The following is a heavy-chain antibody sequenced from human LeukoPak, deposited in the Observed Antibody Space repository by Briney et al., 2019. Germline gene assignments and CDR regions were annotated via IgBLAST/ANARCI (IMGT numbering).Heavy chain of an antibody. J-gene: IGHJ5*02. D-gene: IGHD6-19*01. V-gene: IGHV4-59*01. Sequence: SETLSLTCTVSGASIRSFYWTWIRQPPGKGLEYIGYFYYSGSTNYNANYNPSLKSRVTISVDTPKNQFSLNLNSVTAADTAVYYCARVMVSVTGTRGWYFDPWGQGTLVTVSS. CDR1: GASIRSFY. CDR2: FYYSGSTNYNA. CDR3: ARVMVSVTGTRGWYFDP.